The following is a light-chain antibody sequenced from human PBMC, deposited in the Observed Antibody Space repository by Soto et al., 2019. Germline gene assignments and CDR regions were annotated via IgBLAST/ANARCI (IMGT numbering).Light chain of an antibody. CDR1: SSNIGAGYD. Sequence: VLTQPPSVSGAPGQRVTISCTGSSSNIGAGYDVHWYQQLPGTAPKLLIYRNNNRPSGVPDRFSGSKSGTSASLAITGLQAEDEADYYCHSYDSSLSGSVFGGGTKLTVL. CDR2: RNN. CDR3: HSYDSSLSGSV. V-gene: IGLV1-40*01. J-gene: IGLJ3*02.